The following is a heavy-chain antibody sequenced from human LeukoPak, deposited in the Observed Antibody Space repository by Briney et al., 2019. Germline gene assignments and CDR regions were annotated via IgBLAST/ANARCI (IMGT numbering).Heavy chain of an antibody. CDR2: INHSGST. J-gene: IGHJ6*03. Sequence: SKTLSLTCAVYGGSFSGYYWSWIRQPPGKGLEWIGEINHSGSTNYNPSLKSRVTISVDTSKNQFSLKLSSVTAADTAVYYCARGRGADIVVVPAVLYYYYYMDVWGKGTTVTVSS. CDR3: ARGRGADIVVVPAVLYYYYYMDV. D-gene: IGHD2-2*01. CDR1: GGSFSGYY. V-gene: IGHV4-34*01.